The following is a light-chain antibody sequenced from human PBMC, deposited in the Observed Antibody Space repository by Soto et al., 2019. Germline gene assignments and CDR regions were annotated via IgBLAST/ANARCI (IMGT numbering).Light chain of an antibody. CDR1: STDVGGYNA. V-gene: IGLV2-14*01. CDR2: EVT. Sequence: QSALSQPVSVSGSPGQTITISCTGTSTDVGGYNAVSWYQHHPGKAPKLIIYEVTHRPSGVSDRFSASKSGNTASLTISGLQAEDEADYYCNSFRVSHLYVFGTGTKVTVL. CDR3: NSFRVSHLYV. J-gene: IGLJ1*01.